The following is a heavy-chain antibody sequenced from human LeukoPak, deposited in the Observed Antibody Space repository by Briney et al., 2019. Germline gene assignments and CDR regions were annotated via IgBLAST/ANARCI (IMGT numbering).Heavy chain of an antibody. V-gene: IGHV1-18*01. D-gene: IGHD3-22*01. Sequence: ASVKVSCKASGYTFTSYAISWVRQAPGQGLEWMGWVNAYNGNTNYAQKLQGRVTMTTDTSTSAAYMDLKSLRSDDTAAYYCARILPDYYDTSGHTYYFDYWGQGTLVTVSS. CDR3: ARILPDYYDTSGHTYYFDY. J-gene: IGHJ4*02. CDR2: VNAYNGNT. CDR1: GYTFTSYA.